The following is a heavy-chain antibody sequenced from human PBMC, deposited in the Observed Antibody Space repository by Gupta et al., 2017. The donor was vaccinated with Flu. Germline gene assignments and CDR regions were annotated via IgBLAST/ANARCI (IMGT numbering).Heavy chain of an antibody. J-gene: IGHJ4*02. Sequence: TKYYADSVRGRFTISIDYAKNSLYLQMNSLRAEDTAVYYCARDLTGTSIDYWGQGTLVTVSS. D-gene: IGHD1-7*01. V-gene: IGHV3-48*03. CDR3: ARDLTGTSIDY. CDR2: TK.